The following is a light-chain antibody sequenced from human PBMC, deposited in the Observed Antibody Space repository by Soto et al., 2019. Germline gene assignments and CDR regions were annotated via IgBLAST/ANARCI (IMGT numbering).Light chain of an antibody. V-gene: IGLV2-14*01. CDR1: SSDVGAYNY. Sequence: QSALTQPASVSGSPGQSITISCTGTSSDVGAYNYVSWYQHHPGKAPQLIIYEVNNRPSGVSDRFSGSKSGNTASLTISGLQAEDEADYHCSSYISISTYVFGSGTKLTVL. J-gene: IGLJ1*01. CDR2: EVN. CDR3: SSYISISTYV.